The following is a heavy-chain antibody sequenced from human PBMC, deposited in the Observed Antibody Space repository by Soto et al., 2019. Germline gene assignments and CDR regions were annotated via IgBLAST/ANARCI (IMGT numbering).Heavy chain of an antibody. D-gene: IGHD6-19*01. CDR1: GFIFSSSD. Sequence: PGGSLRLSCAASGFIFSSSDMNWVRQAPGKGLEWISYISNSGSTIYYADSVKGRFTISRDNAKNSLYLQMNSLRAEDTAVYYCARDSYSSGWYRQSGFDYWGQGTLVTVSS. CDR3: ARDSYSSGWYRQSGFDY. J-gene: IGHJ4*02. V-gene: IGHV3-48*03. CDR2: ISNSGSTI.